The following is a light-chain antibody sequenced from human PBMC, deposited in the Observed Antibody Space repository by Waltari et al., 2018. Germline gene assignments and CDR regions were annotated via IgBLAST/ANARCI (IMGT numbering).Light chain of an antibody. CDR2: GKE. Sequence: SSELTQGPAVSVALGQTVKITCQGDSLRTSYASWYQLKPGQAPVLVLFGKENRPSGIPDRFSGYSSGTTSSLTITGAQAEDEADYYCHSRNGRNNEVVFGGGTKLTVL. V-gene: IGLV3-19*01. CDR3: HSRNGRNNEVV. J-gene: IGLJ3*02. CDR1: SLRTSY.